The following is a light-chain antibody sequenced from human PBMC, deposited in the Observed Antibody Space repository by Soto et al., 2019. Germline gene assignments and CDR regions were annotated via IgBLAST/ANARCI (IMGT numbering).Light chain of an antibody. Sequence: EIVMTQSSATLSLSLGDRATLSCRASQSVSGDLAWYQQKPGQSPRLLIYGAYTRATGIPARFSGSRSGTDFTLTISDLEPADFGLYYCQQRLNWPPGFGQGTKVDIK. V-gene: IGKV3-11*01. CDR3: QQRLNWPPG. CDR2: GAY. J-gene: IGKJ1*01. CDR1: QSVSGD.